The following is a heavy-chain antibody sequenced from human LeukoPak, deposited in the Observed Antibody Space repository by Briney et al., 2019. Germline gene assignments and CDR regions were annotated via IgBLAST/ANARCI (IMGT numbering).Heavy chain of an antibody. Sequence: GGSLRLSCAASGFTFSSYAMSWVRQAPGKGLEWVSAISGSGGSTYYADSVEGRFTISRDNAKNTLYLQMNSLRDEDTAVYYCVRGQTIDYWGQGTLVTVSS. CDR1: GFTFSSYA. D-gene: IGHD4-17*01. V-gene: IGHV3-23*01. CDR2: ISGSGGST. CDR3: VRGQTIDY. J-gene: IGHJ4*02.